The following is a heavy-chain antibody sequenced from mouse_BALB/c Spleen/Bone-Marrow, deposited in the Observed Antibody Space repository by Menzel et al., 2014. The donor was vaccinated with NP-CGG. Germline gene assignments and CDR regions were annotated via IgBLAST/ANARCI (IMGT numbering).Heavy chain of an antibody. D-gene: IGHD2-14*01. CDR3: TKGGNYRYGCDY. V-gene: IGHV1-14*01. Sequence: HLAESGPELVKPGASVKMSCKASGYTFTSYVMHWVKQKPGQGLEWIGYINPYNDGTKYNEKFKGMATLTSDRSSSTAYMELSSLTSEDSAVYYCTKGGNYRYGCDYWGQGATLTVSS. CDR1: GYTFTSYV. J-gene: IGHJ2*01. CDR2: INPYNDGT.